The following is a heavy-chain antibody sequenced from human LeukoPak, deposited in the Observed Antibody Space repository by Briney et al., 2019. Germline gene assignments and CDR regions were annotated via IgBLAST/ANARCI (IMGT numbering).Heavy chain of an antibody. Sequence: GGSLRLSCVASGFTFSSYAMHWVRQTPGKGLEYVSGINSNGGSTHYANSVKGRFTISRDNSKHTLYLQMGSLRAADMAVYYCARAQWGKVVPAALFDYWGQGTLVTVSS. V-gene: IGHV3-64*01. J-gene: IGHJ4*02. CDR2: INSNGGST. D-gene: IGHD2-2*01. CDR3: ARAQWGKVVPAALFDY. CDR1: GFTFSSYA.